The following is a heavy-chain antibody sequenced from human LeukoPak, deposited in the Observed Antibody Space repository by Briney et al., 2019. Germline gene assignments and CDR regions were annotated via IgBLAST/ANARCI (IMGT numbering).Heavy chain of an antibody. V-gene: IGHV1-18*01. CDR3: ARVREYNGSYPDDY. CDR1: GYTFTSYG. CDR2: ISAYNGNT. Sequence: GASVKVSCKASGYTFTSYGISWVRQAPGQGLEWMGWISAYNGNTNYAQKLQGRVTMTTDTSTSTAYMELRSLRSGDTAVYYCARVREYNGSYPDDYWGQGTLVTVSS. D-gene: IGHD1-26*01. J-gene: IGHJ4*02.